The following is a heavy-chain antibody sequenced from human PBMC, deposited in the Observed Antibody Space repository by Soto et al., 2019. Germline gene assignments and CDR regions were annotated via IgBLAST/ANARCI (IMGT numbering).Heavy chain of an antibody. J-gene: IGHJ4*02. Sequence: PXESLKISFKGSGYTFGRNWIGWVRQIPGKGLEWMGIIYPGDSDTRYSPSFQGQVTISADKSINTAYLHWSSLKASDTAIYYCARPFGDTAMVIDYWGQGTQVTVSS. V-gene: IGHV5-51*01. CDR1: GYTFGRNW. D-gene: IGHD5-18*01. CDR3: ARPFGDTAMVIDY. CDR2: IYPGDSDT.